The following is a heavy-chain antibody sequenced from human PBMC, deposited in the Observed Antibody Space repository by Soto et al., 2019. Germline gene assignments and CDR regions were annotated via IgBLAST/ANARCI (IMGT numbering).Heavy chain of an antibody. V-gene: IGHV4-30-2*01. J-gene: IGHJ5*01. CDR2: IYSSGRS. CDR1: GASISNGDYS. CDR3: ARGREGPFFDF. Sequence: QLQLLESGSGLVKPSQTLSITCAVSGASISNGDYSWSWIRQPPGRALEWIGYIYSSGRSDYNPSLKSRVTISIDRSKNQFSLRLTSVTAADAAVYYCARGREGPFFDFWGQGALVTVSS.